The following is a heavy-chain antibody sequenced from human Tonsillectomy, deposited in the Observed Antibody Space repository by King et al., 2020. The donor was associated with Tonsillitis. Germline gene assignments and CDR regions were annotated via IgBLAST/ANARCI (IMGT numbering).Heavy chain of an antibody. Sequence: EVQLVQSGAEVKKPGESLKISCKGSGYSFTSYWIGWVRQMPGKGLEWMGIIYPGDSDTRYSPSFQGQVTISADKSISPAYLQWSSLKASDTAMYYCARRGESGWYSAGAFDIWGQGTMVTVSS. CDR3: ARRGESGWYSAGAFDI. V-gene: IGHV5-51*01. D-gene: IGHD6-19*01. J-gene: IGHJ3*02. CDR2: IYPGDSDT. CDR1: GYSFTSYW.